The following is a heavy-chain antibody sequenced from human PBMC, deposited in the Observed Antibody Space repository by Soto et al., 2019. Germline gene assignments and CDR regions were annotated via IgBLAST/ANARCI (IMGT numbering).Heavy chain of an antibody. CDR2: IYYSGST. D-gene: IGHD6-19*01. CDR1: GGSISSSSYY. CDR3: ARPLYSRGWGSYCYMDV. Sequence: SETLSLTCTVSGGSISSSSYYWGWIRQPPGKGLEWIGSIYYSGSTYYNPSLKSRVTISVDMSKNQFSLKLSSVTAADTAVYYCARPLYSRGWGSYCYMDVWGKGTTVTVS. V-gene: IGHV4-39*01. J-gene: IGHJ6*03.